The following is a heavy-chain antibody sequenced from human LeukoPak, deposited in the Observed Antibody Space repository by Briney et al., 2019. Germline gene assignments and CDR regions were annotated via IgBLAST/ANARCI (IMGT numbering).Heavy chain of an antibody. CDR3: ARSDATVLFDY. D-gene: IGHD4-17*01. V-gene: IGHV4-59*01. Sequence: SETLSLTCTVSGGSMSSYYWSWIRQPPGKGLEWIGYIYYSGSTNYNPSLKSRVTISVDTSKNQFSLKLSSVTAADTAVYYCARSDATVLFDYWGQGTLVTVSS. J-gene: IGHJ4*02. CDR2: IYYSGST. CDR1: GGSMSSYY.